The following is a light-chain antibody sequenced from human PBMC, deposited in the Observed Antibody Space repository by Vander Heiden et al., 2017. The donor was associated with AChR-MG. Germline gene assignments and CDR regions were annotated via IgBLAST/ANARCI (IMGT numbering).Light chain of an antibody. CDR2: EVS. Sequence: DIVLTQSPVTLSLSPGERATLSCRASESVSSSLAWYQQKPGQPPRLLIYEVSSRATGVPARFSDSGYGTDFTLTISSREPEDFAVYYCQQRSNWPPITFGQGTRLEI. CDR1: ESVSSS. J-gene: IGKJ5*01. CDR3: QQRSNWPPIT. V-gene: IGKV3-11*01.